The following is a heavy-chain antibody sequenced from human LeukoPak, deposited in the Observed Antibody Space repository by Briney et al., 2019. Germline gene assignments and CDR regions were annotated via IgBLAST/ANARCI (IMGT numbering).Heavy chain of an antibody. CDR3: ARVPAAGTAMAYRY. D-gene: IGHD5-18*01. CDR2: IYYSGST. CDR1: GGSISSYY. V-gene: IGHV4-59*01. J-gene: IGHJ4*02. Sequence: SETLSLTCTVSGGSISSYYWSWIRQPPGKGLEWIGYIYYSGSTNYNPSLKSRVTISVDTSKNQFSLKLSSVTAADTAVYYCARVPAAGTAMAYRYWGQGTLVTVSS.